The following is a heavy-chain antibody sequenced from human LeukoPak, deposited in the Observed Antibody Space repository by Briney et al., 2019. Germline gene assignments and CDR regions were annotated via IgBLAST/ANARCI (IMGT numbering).Heavy chain of an antibody. D-gene: IGHD6-13*01. J-gene: IGHJ2*01. CDR3: ARVSSSWYQGWYFDL. CDR2: IDTSGNT. V-gene: IGHV4-4*07. Sequence: SETLSLTCTVSGGSISSYYWSWIRQPAGKGLEWIGRIDTSGNTNYKPSLKSRVTMSVDTSKNQFSLKLSSVTAADTAVYCCARVSSSWYQGWYFDLWGRGTLVTVSS. CDR1: GGSISSYY.